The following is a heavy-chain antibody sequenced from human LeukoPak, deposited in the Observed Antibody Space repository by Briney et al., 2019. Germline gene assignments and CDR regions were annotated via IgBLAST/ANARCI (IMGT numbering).Heavy chain of an antibody. Sequence: GASVKVSCKASGYTFTGYYMHWVRQAPGQGLEWMAWINPNSGGTNYAQKFQGRVTMTRDTSINTAYMDLSRLRSDDTAVYYCARSKSGYGYYFDYWGQGTLVTVSS. J-gene: IGHJ4*02. V-gene: IGHV1-2*02. CDR3: ARSKSGYGYYFDY. D-gene: IGHD5-12*01. CDR1: GYTFTGYY. CDR2: INPNSGGT.